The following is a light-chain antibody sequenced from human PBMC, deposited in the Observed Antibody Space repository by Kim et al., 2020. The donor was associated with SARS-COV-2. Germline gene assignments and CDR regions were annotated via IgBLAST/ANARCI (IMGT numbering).Light chain of an antibody. Sequence: LPPRAGSTLSCGATRGVRTDLARYQKKPGKSPTLLTYAASDRAPDIPARFSGSGSGTKFTLTISSLKPENFAVYYCPQRNKWPLTFGGGSKVDIK. J-gene: IGKJ4*01. CDR2: AAS. V-gene: IGKV3-11*01. CDR1: RGVRTD. CDR3: PQRNKWPLT.